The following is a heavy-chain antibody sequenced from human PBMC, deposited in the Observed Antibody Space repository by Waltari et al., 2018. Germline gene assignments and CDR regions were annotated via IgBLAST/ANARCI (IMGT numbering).Heavy chain of an antibody. J-gene: IGHJ5*02. V-gene: IGHV3-7*01. CDR2: INQDGSEK. D-gene: IGHD3-10*01. Sequence: EVQLVESGGGLVQPGGSLRLSCAASGFSFSSYWMSWVRQAPGKGREWGCNINQDGSEKHYVDAVKGRFTVSRDNAKSSLYLQMNSLRADDTAVYYCARGVASMIRGVVDWFDPWGQGTLVTVSS. CDR3: ARGVASMIRGVVDWFDP. CDR1: GFSFSSYW.